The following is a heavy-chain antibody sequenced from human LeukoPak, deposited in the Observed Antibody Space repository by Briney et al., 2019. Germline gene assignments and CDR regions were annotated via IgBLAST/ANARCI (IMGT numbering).Heavy chain of an antibody. CDR2: IYYSGTT. D-gene: IGHD6-19*01. Sequence: SETLSLTCTVSGGSISSLTYYWGWIRQPPGKGLEWIASIYYSGTTYYNPSLKSRVAISVNRSNNQFSLRLSSVTAADTAVYFCTGYSAGWSSGGGYWGQGTVVTVSS. J-gene: IGHJ4*02. CDR1: GGSISSLTYY. CDR3: TGYSAGWSSGGGY. V-gene: IGHV4-39*01.